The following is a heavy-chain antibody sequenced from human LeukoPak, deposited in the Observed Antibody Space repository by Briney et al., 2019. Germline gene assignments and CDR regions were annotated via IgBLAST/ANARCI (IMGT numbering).Heavy chain of an antibody. CDR3: ARKHYYDSSGYYKWVYFDY. CDR1: GGSISSSNW. CDR2: IYHSGST. V-gene: IGHV4-4*02. Sequence: PSETLSLTCAVSGGSISSSNWWSWVRQPPGKGLEWIGEIYHSGSTNYNPSLKSRVTISVDKSKNQFSLKLSSVTAADTAVYYCARKHYYDSSGYYKWVYFDYWGQGTLVTVSS. D-gene: IGHD3-22*01. J-gene: IGHJ4*02.